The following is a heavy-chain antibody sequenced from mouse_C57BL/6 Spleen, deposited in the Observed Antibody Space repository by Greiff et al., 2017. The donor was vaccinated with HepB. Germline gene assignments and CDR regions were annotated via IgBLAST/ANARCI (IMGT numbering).Heavy chain of an antibody. CDR3: ARGTTDWYFDV. D-gene: IGHD1-1*01. Sequence: DVHLVESGGGLVKPGGSLKLSCAASGFTFSDYGMHWVRQAPEKGLEWVAYISSGSSTIYYADTVKGRFTISRDNAKNTLFLQMTSLRSEDTAMYYCARGTTDWYFDVWGTGTTVTVSS. CDR2: ISSGSSTI. J-gene: IGHJ1*03. CDR1: GFTFSDYG. V-gene: IGHV5-17*01.